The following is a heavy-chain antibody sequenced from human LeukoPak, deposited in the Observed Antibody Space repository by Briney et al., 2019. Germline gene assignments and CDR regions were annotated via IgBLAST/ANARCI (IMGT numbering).Heavy chain of an antibody. D-gene: IGHD5/OR15-5a*01. V-gene: IGHV3-30*04. CDR3: ARDLVGSTIYFDY. Sequence: GRSLRLSCAASGFTFSSYAMHWVRQAPGKGLEWVAVISFDGVNTFYADSVKGRFTISRDNAKNSLYLQMNSLRAEDTAVYYCARDLVGSTIYFDYWGQGTLVTVSS. CDR1: GFTFSSYA. J-gene: IGHJ4*02. CDR2: ISFDGVNT.